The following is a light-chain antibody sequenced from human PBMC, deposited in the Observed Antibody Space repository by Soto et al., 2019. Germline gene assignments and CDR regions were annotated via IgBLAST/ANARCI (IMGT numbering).Light chain of an antibody. Sequence: EIVLTQSPGTLSLSPGERATLSCRAGQSASSRYLAWYQLKSGQAPRVLIYGASSRATGIPDRFSGSGSGTDSTLTISRLEPEDFAVYYCLQYGSSPWTFGQGTKVEIK. V-gene: IGKV3-20*01. CDR3: LQYGSSPWT. J-gene: IGKJ1*01. CDR2: GAS. CDR1: QSASSRY.